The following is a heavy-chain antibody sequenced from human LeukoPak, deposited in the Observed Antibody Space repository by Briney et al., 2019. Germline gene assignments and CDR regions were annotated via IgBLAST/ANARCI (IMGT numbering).Heavy chain of an antibody. V-gene: IGHV4-39*01. CDR1: GGSIGSSTYY. CDR3: ARWIAVDYTNYFDY. CDR2: IYYSGST. Sequence: SETLCLTCTVSGGSIGSSTYYWGWIRQPPGKGLEWIGSIYYSGSTYYNPSLKSRVTMSVDTSKSQFSLKLSSVTAADTAVYYCARWIAVDYTNYFDYWGQGTLVTVSS. J-gene: IGHJ4*02. D-gene: IGHD6-19*01.